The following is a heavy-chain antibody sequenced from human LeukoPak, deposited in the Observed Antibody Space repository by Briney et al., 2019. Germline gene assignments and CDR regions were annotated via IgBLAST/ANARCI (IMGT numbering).Heavy chain of an antibody. CDR2: ISYDGSNK. CDR1: GFTFSSYG. CDR3: AKDGMGGYSYGSYFDY. V-gene: IGHV3-30*18. D-gene: IGHD5-18*01. J-gene: IGHJ4*02. Sequence: GGSLRLSCAASGFTFSSYGMHWVRQAPGKGLEWVAVISYDGSNKYYADSVKGRFTISRDNSKNTLYLQMNSLRAVDTAVYYCAKDGMGGYSYGSYFDYWGQGPLVTVPS.